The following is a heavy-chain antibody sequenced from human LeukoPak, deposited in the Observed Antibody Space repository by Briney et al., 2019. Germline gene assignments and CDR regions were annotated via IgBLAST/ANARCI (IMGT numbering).Heavy chain of an antibody. CDR3: ARVNPGDFWSGYYYYFDY. CDR1: GGSISSDSYY. D-gene: IGHD3-3*01. Sequence: SETLSLTCTVSGGSISSDSYYWSWIRQPAGKGLEWIGRIYTSGSTNYNPSLKSRVTISVDTSKNQFSLKLSSVTAADTAVYYCARVNPGDFWSGYYYYFDYWGQGTLVTVSS. CDR2: IYTSGST. V-gene: IGHV4-61*02. J-gene: IGHJ4*02.